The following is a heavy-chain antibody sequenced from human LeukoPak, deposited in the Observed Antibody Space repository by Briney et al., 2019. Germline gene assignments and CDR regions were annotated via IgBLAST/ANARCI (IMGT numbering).Heavy chain of an antibody. CDR1: GRSISNYY. D-gene: IGHD3-10*01. Sequence: SETLSLTCAVSGRSISNYYCSWLRKPPGQGLDWIGYIYKSGNTNYNPSLKSRVTISVDTSKNQFSLKLSSVTAADTAVYYCARARMVRGVRFDPWGQGTLVTVSS. V-gene: IGHV4-59*12. CDR2: IYKSGNT. J-gene: IGHJ5*02. CDR3: ARARMVRGVRFDP.